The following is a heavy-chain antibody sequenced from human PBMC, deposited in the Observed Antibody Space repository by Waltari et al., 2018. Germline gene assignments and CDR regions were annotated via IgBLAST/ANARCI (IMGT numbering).Heavy chain of an antibody. CDR1: GYSISSGYY. CDR3: ARPVSHRTQGRWWYFDL. Sequence: QVQLQESGPGLVKPSETLSLTCAVSGYSISSGYYWGWIRQPPGKGLEWIGSIYHSGSTYYNPSLKSRVTISVDTSKNQFSLKLSSVTAADTAVYYCARPVSHRTQGRWWYFDLWGRGTLVTVSS. J-gene: IGHJ2*01. CDR2: IYHSGST. V-gene: IGHV4-38-2*01.